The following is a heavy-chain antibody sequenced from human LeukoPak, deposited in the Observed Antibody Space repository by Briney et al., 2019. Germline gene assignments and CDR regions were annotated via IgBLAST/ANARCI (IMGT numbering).Heavy chain of an antibody. CDR2: INTDGSST. Sequence: GGSLRLSCAASGFTFSTYWMHWVRQAPGKGLVWVSRINTDGSSTSYADSVKGRFTISRDNAKNTLYLQMNSLRAEDSAVYYCARETASTGIYFDYWGQGTLVTVSS. CDR1: GFTFSTYW. D-gene: IGHD6-13*01. V-gene: IGHV3-74*01. J-gene: IGHJ4*02. CDR3: ARETASTGIYFDY.